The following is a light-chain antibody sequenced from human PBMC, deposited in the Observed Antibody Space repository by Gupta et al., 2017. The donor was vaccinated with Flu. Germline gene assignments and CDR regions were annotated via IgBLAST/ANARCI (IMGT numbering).Light chain of an antibody. CDR2: EVT. V-gene: IGKV2-24*01. J-gene: IGKJ4*01. CDR1: QRLVHSDGTTY. Sequence: DIMLTQPPLSSPSTPGQQASISCSSSQRLVHSDGTTYLSWLHQRPGQPPRLLIYEVTNRFSGVPDRFIGSGAGTDFTLKISRVEAEDVGVYYCMQDTQFPLTFGGGTKVEIK. CDR3: MQDTQFPLT.